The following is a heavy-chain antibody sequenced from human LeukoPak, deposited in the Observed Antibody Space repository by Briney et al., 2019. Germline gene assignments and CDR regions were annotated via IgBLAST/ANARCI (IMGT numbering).Heavy chain of an antibody. CDR1: GFTFSSYE. V-gene: IGHV3-48*01. J-gene: IGHJ4*02. CDR3: ARYCSSTSCYGYEWDY. D-gene: IGHD2-2*01. CDR2: ISSSSSTI. Sequence: PGGSLRLSCAASGFTFSSYEMNWVRQAPGKGLEWVSYISSSSSTIYYADSVKGRLTISRDNAKNSLYLQMNSLRAEDTAVYYCARYCSSTSCYGYEWDYWGQGTLVTVSS.